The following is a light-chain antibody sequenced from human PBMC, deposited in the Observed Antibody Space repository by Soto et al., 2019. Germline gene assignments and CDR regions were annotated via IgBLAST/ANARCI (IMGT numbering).Light chain of an antibody. J-gene: IGLJ1*01. V-gene: IGLV1-40*01. CDR1: SSNIGAGYD. Sequence: QSVLTQPPSVSRAPGQRVTISCTGSSSNIGAGYDVHWYQQLPGTAPKLLIYGNSNRPSGVPDRFSGSKSGTSASLAITGLQAEDEADYYCQSYDSSLSAVFGTGTKVT. CDR2: GNS. CDR3: QSYDSSLSAV.